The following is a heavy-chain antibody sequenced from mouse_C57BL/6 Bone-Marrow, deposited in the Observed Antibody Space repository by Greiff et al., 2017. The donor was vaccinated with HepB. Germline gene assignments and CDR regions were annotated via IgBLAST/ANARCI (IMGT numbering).Heavy chain of an antibody. CDR1: GYAFSSSW. J-gene: IGHJ3*01. V-gene: IGHV1-82*01. Sequence: QVQLQQSGPELVKPGASVKISCKASGYAFSSSWMNWVQQGPGKGLEWIGWIYPGDGDTNYAGKVKGQVTLTADKSSNTVFMQMSSLTSEDTAVYFCARDSRDDCDVFAYWGQGAMVTVAA. CDR3: ARDSRDDCDVFAY. CDR2: IYPGDGDT. D-gene: IGHD2-4*01.